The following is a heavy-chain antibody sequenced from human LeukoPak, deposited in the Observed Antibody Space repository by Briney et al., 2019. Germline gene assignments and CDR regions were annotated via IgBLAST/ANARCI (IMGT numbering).Heavy chain of an antibody. CDR3: ARDRTRYCSSTSCYLDAFDI. CDR1: GGSIGSGSYY. CDR2: IYTSGST. V-gene: IGHV4-61*02. Sequence: PSETLSLTCTVSGGSIGSGSYYWSWIRQPAGRGLEWIGRIYTSGSTNYNPSLKSRVTISVDTSKNQFSLKLSSVTAADTAVYYCARDRTRYCSSTSCYLDAFDIWGQGTMVTVSS. J-gene: IGHJ3*02. D-gene: IGHD2-2*01.